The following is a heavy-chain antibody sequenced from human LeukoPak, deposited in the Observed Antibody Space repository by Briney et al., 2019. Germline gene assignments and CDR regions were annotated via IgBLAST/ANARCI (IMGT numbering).Heavy chain of an antibody. Sequence: PSETLSLTCTVSGGSISSYYWSWIRQPAGKGLEWIGLIYTSGSTNYNPSLKSRVTMSVDTSKNQFSLKLSSVTAADTAVYYCVRGSAAAACDYWGQGTLVTVSS. CDR2: IYTSGST. CDR1: GGSISSYY. D-gene: IGHD6-13*01. V-gene: IGHV4-4*07. J-gene: IGHJ4*02. CDR3: VRGSAAAACDY.